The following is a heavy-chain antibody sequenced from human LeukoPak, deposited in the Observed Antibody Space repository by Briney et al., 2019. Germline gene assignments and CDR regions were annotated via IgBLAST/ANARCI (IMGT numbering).Heavy chain of an antibody. V-gene: IGHV3-7*01. D-gene: IGHD6-19*01. CDR2: IKQAGSEK. CDR1: GFTFSSYG. CDR3: ANGHTVAGWN. J-gene: IGHJ4*02. Sequence: PGGSLRLSCAASGFTFSSYGMSWVRQAPGKGLEWVAHIKQAGSEKYYVDSVKGRFTISRDNSKNTLYLQMNSLRAEDTAVYYCANGHTVAGWNWGQGTLVTVSS.